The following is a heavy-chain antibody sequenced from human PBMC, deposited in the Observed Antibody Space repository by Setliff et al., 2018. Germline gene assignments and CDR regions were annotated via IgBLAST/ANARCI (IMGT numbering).Heavy chain of an antibody. Sequence: ASVKVSCKASGYFFTSHYMHWVRQAPGQGLEWMGIVNPGGSTSSSTQKFEGRVTMTRDTSTSTVYMQLNSLTSDDTAVYYCARAGLAAAGRKGVFDHWGQGTLVTVSS. J-gene: IGHJ4*02. CDR2: VNPGGSTS. CDR1: GYFFTSHY. CDR3: ARAGLAAAGRKGVFDH. D-gene: IGHD6-25*01. V-gene: IGHV1-46*01.